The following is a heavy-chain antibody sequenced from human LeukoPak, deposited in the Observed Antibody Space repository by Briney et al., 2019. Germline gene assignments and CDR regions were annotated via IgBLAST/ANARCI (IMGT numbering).Heavy chain of an antibody. CDR2: INPNSGDT. CDR3: ATGSPHSSTLSDAFDI. D-gene: IGHD6-13*01. V-gene: IGHV1-2*06. J-gene: IGHJ3*02. CDR1: GYTFTGYH. Sequence: ASVKVSCKASGYTFTGYHMHWVRQAPGQGLEWMGRINPNSGDTNYAQKFQGRVTMTEDTSTDTAYMELSSLRSEDTAVYYCATGSPHSSTLSDAFDIWGQGTMVTVSS.